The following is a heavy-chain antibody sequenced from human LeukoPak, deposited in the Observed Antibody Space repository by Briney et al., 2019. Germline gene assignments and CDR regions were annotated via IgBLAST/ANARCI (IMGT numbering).Heavy chain of an antibody. J-gene: IGHJ6*03. CDR1: GGSISSYY. CDR3: ARDSELELQDYYYMDV. D-gene: IGHD1-7*01. V-gene: IGHV4-59*01. CDR2: IYYSGST. Sequence: PSETLSLTCTVSGGSISSYYWSWIRQPPGKGLEWIGYIYYSGSTNYNPSLKSRVTISVDTSKNRFSLKLSSVTAADTAVYYCARDSELELQDYYYMDVWGKGTTVTVSS.